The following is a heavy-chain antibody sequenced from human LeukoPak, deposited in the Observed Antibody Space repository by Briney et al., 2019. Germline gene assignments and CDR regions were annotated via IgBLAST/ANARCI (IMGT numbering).Heavy chain of an antibody. CDR2: IINDGSYT. V-gene: IGHV3-74*01. CDR3: TTDTWYSAGH. Sequence: GGSLRLSCAASGFTFSPVWMHWVRQAPGKGLMWVSHIINDGSYTTYADSVKGRFTISRDNAKNSLFLQMNSLRAEDTAIYYCTTDTWYSAGHWGQGTLVTVSS. J-gene: IGHJ4*02. CDR1: GFTFSPVW. D-gene: IGHD2-15*01.